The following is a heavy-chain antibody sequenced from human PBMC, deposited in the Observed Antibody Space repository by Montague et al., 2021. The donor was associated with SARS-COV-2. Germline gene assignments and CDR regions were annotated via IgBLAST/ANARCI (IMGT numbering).Heavy chain of an antibody. CDR2: LDWDDDE. D-gene: IGHD2/OR15-2a*01. V-gene: IGHV2-70*11. J-gene: IGHJ6*02. CDR3: TRATSDYFLNYGLDV. CDR1: GFSLSTKRMS. Sequence: PALVKPTQTLTVTCTFSGFSLSTKRMSVNWIRQPPGKALEWLARLDWDDDEYYSKSLRTRLTIATDTTRNQVVLTISNVGPADTGTYYCTRATSDYFLNYGLDVWGQGTTVTVSS.